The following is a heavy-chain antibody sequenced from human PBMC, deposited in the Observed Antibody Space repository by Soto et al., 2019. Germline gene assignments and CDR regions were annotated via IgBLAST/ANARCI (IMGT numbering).Heavy chain of an antibody. J-gene: IGHJ4*02. D-gene: IGHD3-10*01. V-gene: IGHV3-33*01. CDR1: GFTFSSYA. Sequence: GGSLRLSCAASGFTFSSYAMHWVRQAPGKGLEWVGFIWFDGSNTFYAESVKGRFTISRDNSKNTVYLQISALRAEDTAIYNSARDFTMVKVPPGDGGQEILVTVS. CDR3: ARDFTMVKVPPGD. CDR2: IWFDGSNT.